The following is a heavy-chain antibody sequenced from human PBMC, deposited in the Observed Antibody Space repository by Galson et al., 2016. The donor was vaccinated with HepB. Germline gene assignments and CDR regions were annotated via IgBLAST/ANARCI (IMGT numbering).Heavy chain of an antibody. CDR1: GDSVSSSSYY. Sequence: SETLSLTCTVSGDSVSSSSYYWGWIRQPPGKGLEWLGNMHYGGSTNYNPSLKSRITISVDTSKNQFSLRLSSVTAADTAVYYCARHGRDLFGPWGQGTLVTVSS. D-gene: IGHD2-21*02. J-gene: IGHJ5*02. CDR3: ARHGRDLFGP. CDR2: MHYGGST. V-gene: IGHV4-39*01.